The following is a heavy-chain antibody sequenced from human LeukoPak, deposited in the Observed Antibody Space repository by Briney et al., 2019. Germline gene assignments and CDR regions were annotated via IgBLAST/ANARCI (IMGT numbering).Heavy chain of an antibody. D-gene: IGHD3-10*01. V-gene: IGHV3-30*03. CDR2: ISYDGSNK. J-gene: IGHJ4*02. Sequence: GGSLRLSCAASGFTFSSYSMNWVRQAPGKGLEWVAVISYDGSNKYYADSVKGRFTISRDNSKNTLYLQMNSLRAEDTAVYYCARDPLYGSGSYLDYWGQGTLVTVSS. CDR1: GFTFSSYS. CDR3: ARDPLYGSGSYLDY.